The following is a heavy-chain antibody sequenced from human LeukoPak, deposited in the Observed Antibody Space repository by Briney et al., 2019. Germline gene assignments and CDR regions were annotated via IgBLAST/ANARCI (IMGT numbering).Heavy chain of an antibody. V-gene: IGHV3-21*01. Sequence: GGSLRLSCAASGFTFSSYSMNWVRQAPGKGLEWVSSISSSSSYIYYADSVKGRFTISRDNAKNSLYLQMNSLRAEDTAIYYCASEMSFDCTTSSCYEGFDYWGQGTLVTVSS. CDR2: ISSSSSYI. J-gene: IGHJ4*02. CDR1: GFTFSSYS. D-gene: IGHD2-2*01. CDR3: ASEMSFDCTTSSCYEGFDY.